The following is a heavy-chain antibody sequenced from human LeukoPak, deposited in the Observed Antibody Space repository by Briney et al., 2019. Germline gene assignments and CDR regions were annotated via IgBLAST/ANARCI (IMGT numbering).Heavy chain of an antibody. CDR1: GFTFSSYS. Sequence: GGSLRLSCAASGFTFSSYSMIWVRQAPGKGLEWVSSITSSSSYRYHADSVKGRFTISRDNAKNSLCLQMNSLRAEDTAVYYCAREYSYGSDYWGQGTLVTVSS. CDR3: AREYSYGSDY. J-gene: IGHJ4*02. V-gene: IGHV3-21*01. CDR2: ITSSSSYR. D-gene: IGHD5-18*01.